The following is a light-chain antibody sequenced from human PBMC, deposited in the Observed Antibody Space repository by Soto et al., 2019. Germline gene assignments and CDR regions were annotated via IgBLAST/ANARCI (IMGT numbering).Light chain of an antibody. Sequence: QSALTQPPSASGSPGQSVTISCTGTSSDVGGYNFVSWYQQHPGKSPKLMIYEVSERPSGVPDRFSGSKSGNTASLTVSGLQAEDDAGYYCSSDAGSGIYVFGTGTKVTVL. J-gene: IGLJ1*01. CDR3: SSDAGSGIYV. CDR2: EVS. CDR1: SSDVGGYNF. V-gene: IGLV2-8*01.